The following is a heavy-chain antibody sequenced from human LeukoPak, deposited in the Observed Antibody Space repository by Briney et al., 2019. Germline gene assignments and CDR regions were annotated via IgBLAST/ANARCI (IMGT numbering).Heavy chain of an antibody. V-gene: IGHV1-8*01. J-gene: IGHJ4*02. CDR3: EIYTGYDSF. Sequence: ASVKVSCKVSGYTLTELSMHWVRQAPGKGLEWMGWMSPDSGYTGYAQTFQGRVTLTRNTSVSTAFMELSSLRSEDTAVYYCEIYTGYDSFWGQGTLVTVSS. CDR2: MSPDSGYT. CDR1: GYTLTELS. D-gene: IGHD5-12*01.